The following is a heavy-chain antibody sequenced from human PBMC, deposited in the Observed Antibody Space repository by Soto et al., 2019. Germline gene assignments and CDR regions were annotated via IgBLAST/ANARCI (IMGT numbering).Heavy chain of an antibody. V-gene: IGHV4-59*01. Sequence: SETLSLTCSFSGGSISNYYWSWIRQPPGKGLEWIAYIYYSGSTNYNPSLKSRVTISIDTSKNQLSLKLSSVTAADTAVYYCARVDRGSAWYKGDYFDFWGQGTLVTVSS. CDR1: GGSISNYY. CDR2: IYYSGST. D-gene: IGHD6-19*01. CDR3: ARVDRGSAWYKGDYFDF. J-gene: IGHJ4*02.